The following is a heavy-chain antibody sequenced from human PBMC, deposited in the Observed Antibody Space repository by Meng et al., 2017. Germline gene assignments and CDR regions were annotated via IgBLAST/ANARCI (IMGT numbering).Heavy chain of an antibody. Sequence: LKISCAASGFTFSSYSMNWVRQAPGKGLEWVSSISSSSSYIYYADSVKGRFTISRDNAKNSLYLQMNSLRAEDTAVYYCARDPDDFWSGYLDYWGQGTLVTVSS. J-gene: IGHJ4*02. CDR3: ARDPDDFWSGYLDY. V-gene: IGHV3-21*01. D-gene: IGHD3-3*01. CDR2: ISSSSSYI. CDR1: GFTFSSYS.